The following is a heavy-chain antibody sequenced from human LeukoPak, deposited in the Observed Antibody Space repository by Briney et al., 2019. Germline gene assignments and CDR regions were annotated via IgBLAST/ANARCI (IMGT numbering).Heavy chain of an antibody. J-gene: IGHJ3*02. CDR2: ISSSGSTI. Sequence: GGSLRLSCAASGFTFSSYSMNWVRQAPGKGLEWVSYISSSGSTIYYADSVKGRFTISRDNAKNSLYLQMNSLRAEDTAVYYCARDRASGYDWVVAFDIWGQGTMVTVSS. D-gene: IGHD5-12*01. CDR3: ARDRASGYDWVVAFDI. CDR1: GFTFSSYS. V-gene: IGHV3-48*04.